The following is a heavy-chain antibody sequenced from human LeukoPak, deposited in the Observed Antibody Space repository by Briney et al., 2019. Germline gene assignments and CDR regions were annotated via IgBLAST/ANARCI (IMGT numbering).Heavy chain of an antibody. CDR1: GGSISSGSYY. V-gene: IGHV4-61*02. D-gene: IGHD3-10*01. CDR3: ARDSWFGYYYYYMDV. CDR2: IYTSGST. J-gene: IGHJ6*03. Sequence: SQTLSLTCTVSGGSISSGSYYWSWIRQPAGKGLEWIGRIYTSGSTNYNPSLKSRVTMSVDTSKNQFSLKLSSVTAADTAVYYCARDSWFGYYYYYMDVWGKGTTVTVSS.